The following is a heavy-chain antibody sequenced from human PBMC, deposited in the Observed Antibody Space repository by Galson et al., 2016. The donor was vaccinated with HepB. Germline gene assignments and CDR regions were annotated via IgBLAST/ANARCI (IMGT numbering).Heavy chain of an antibody. V-gene: IGHV4-61*08. CDR1: GASVSSTGYY. CDR3: ASDSTYGNF. J-gene: IGHJ4*02. CDR2: IFYFDNT. D-gene: IGHD3-10*01. Sequence: LSLTCTVSGASVSSTGYYWSWIRQPPGKGLEWIGYIFYFDNTNYNPSLKSRVTISVDTSKNQFSLKLNSVTAANTAVYYCASDSTYGNFWGQGTLATVSS.